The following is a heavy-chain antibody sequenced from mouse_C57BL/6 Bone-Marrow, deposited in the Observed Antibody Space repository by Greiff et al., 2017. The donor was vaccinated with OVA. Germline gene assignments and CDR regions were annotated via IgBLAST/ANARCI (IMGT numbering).Heavy chain of an antibody. D-gene: IGHD2-5*01. V-gene: IGHV1-15*01. CDR1: GYTFTDYE. J-gene: IGHJ4*01. CDR2: IDPETGGT. CDR3: TRGYSNYYAMDY. Sequence: QVQLQQSGAELVRPGASVTLSCKASGYTFTDYEMHWVKQTPVHGLEWIGAIDPETGGTAYNQKFKGKAILTADKSSSTAYMELRSLTSEDSAFYYFTRGYSNYYAMDYWGQGTSVTVSS.